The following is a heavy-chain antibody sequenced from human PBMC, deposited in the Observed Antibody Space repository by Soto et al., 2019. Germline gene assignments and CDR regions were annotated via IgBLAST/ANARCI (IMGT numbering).Heavy chain of an antibody. CDR3: ARGMTTVTTYHY. Sequence: QLQLQESGSGLVKPSQTLSLTCAVSGGSISSGGYSWSWIRQPPGKGLEWIGYIYHSGSTYYNPSLKSRVTTSVDRSKNQFSLNLSSVTAADTAVYYCARGMTTVTTYHYWGQGTLVTVSS. CDR1: GGSISSGGYS. CDR2: IYHSGST. J-gene: IGHJ4*02. D-gene: IGHD4-4*01. V-gene: IGHV4-30-2*01.